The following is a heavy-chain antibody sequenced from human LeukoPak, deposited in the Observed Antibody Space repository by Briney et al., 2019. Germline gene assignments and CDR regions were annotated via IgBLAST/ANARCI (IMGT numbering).Heavy chain of an antibody. D-gene: IGHD6-6*01. Sequence: GGSPRLSCAASGFTFSSYAMHWVRQAPGKGLEYVSAISSNGGSTYYANSVKGRFTISRDNSKNTLFLQMGSLRAEDMAVYYCARGGSIAARPIDYWGQGTLVTVSS. CDR1: GFTFSSYA. CDR2: ISSNGGST. J-gene: IGHJ4*02. CDR3: ARGGSIAARPIDY. V-gene: IGHV3-64*01.